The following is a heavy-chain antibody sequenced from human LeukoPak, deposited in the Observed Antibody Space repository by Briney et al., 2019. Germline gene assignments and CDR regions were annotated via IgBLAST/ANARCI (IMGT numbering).Heavy chain of an antibody. CDR1: GFTFSSYN. Sequence: GGSLRLFCAACGFTFSSYNMNWVSRPPARGRLWVLSISSTSNYIFYADSVKRRLTISRDNPNNCLYLQMNSLRAEDMAVCYCARCLVAGTNDYGSRHYDYWGQGTLVTVSS. J-gene: IGHJ4*02. V-gene: IGHV3-21*01. CDR3: ARCLVAGTNDYGSRHYDY. CDR2: ISSTSNYI. D-gene: IGHD3-10*01.